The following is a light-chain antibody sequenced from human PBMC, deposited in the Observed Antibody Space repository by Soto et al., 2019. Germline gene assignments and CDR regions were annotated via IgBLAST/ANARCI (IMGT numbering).Light chain of an antibody. J-gene: IGLJ1*01. Sequence: QSALTQPRSVSGSPGQSVTLSCTGTSSDVGNYDYVSWYQQHPGMAPKLIIYDVIKRPSGVPDRFSGSKSGNTASLTISGLQAEDEADYYCCSYEGSYIQYVFGTGTKSPS. CDR2: DVI. CDR1: SSDVGNYDY. V-gene: IGLV2-11*01. CDR3: CSYEGSYIQYV.